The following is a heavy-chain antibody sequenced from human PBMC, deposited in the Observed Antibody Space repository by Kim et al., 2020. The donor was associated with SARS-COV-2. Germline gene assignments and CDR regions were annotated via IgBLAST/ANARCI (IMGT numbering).Heavy chain of an antibody. D-gene: IGHD6-19*01. CDR2: ISSSSSYI. CDR3: ASPSSPSSGSWYGGYYGMDV. CDR1: GFTFSSYS. Sequence: GGSLRLSCAASGFTFSSYSMNWVRQAPGKGLEWVSSISSSSSYIYYADSVKGRFTISRDNAKNSLYLQMNSLRAEDTAVYYCASPSSPSSGSWYGGYYGMDVWGQGTTVTVSS. J-gene: IGHJ6*02. V-gene: IGHV3-21*01.